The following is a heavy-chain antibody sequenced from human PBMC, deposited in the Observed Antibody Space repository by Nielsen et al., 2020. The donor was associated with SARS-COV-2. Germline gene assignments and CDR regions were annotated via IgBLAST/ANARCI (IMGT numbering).Heavy chain of an antibody. V-gene: IGHV1-18*01. CDR3: ASRNVGYYYYGMDV. CDR2: ISAYNGNT. J-gene: IGHJ6*02. CDR1: GYTFTSYG. D-gene: IGHD1-1*01. Sequence: SVKVSCKASGYTFTSYGISWVRQAPGQGLEWMGWISAYNGNTNYAQKLQGRVTMTTDTSTSTAYMELRSLRSDDTAVYYCASRNVGYYYYGMDVWGQGTTVTVSS.